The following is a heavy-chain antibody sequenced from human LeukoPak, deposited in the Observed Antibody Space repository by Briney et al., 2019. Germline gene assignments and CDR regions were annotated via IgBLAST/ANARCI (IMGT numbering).Heavy chain of an antibody. CDR2: IYYSGST. D-gene: IGHD6-19*01. J-gene: IGHJ3*02. CDR1: GGSVSSGSYY. V-gene: IGHV4-61*01. CDR3: ARDSSGWYSAFDI. Sequence: SETLSLTCTVSGGSVSSGSYYWSWIRQPPGKGLEWIGYIYYSGSTNYNPSLKSRVTISVDTSKNQFSLKLGSVTAADTAVYYCARDSSGWYSAFDIWDQGTMVTVSS.